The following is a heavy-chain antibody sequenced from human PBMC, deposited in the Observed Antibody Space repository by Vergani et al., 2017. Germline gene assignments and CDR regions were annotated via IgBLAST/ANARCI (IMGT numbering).Heavy chain of an antibody. D-gene: IGHD2-15*01. J-gene: IGHJ4*02. Sequence: QVQLVQSGAEVKKPGSSVKVSCKASGGTFSSYTISWVRQAPGQGLEWMGRIIPILGIANYAQKFQGRVTITADKSTSTAYMELSSLRSEDTAVYYCASGEQRVAGTRIDDWGQGTLVTVYS. V-gene: IGHV1-69*02. CDR1: GGTFSSYT. CDR3: ASGEQRVAGTRIDD. CDR2: IIPILGIA.